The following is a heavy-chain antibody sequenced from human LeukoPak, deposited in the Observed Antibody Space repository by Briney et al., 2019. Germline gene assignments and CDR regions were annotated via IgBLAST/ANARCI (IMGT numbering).Heavy chain of an antibody. CDR3: AIDIKDYSSGWCLFDY. D-gene: IGHD6-19*01. CDR1: GFTFSSYW. J-gene: IGHJ4*02. CDR2: IKQDGSEK. Sequence: GGSLRLSCAASGFTFSSYWMSWVRQAPGKGLEWVANIKQDGSEKYYVDSVKGRFTISRDNAKNSLYLQMNSLRAEDTAVYYCAIDIKDYSSGWCLFDYWGQGPLVTVSS. V-gene: IGHV3-7*01.